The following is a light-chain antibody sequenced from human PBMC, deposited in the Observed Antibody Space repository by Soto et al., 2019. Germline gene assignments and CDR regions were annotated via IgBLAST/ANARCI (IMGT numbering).Light chain of an antibody. CDR3: QAWDSSTAGV. CDR1: KLGDKY. CDR2: QDR. V-gene: IGLV3-1*01. J-gene: IGLJ2*01. Sequence: SYELTQPPSGSVSPGQTASITCSGDKLGDKYVCWYQQKPGQSPVLVIYQDRKRPSGIPERFSGSNSGNTATLTISGTQAMGEADYYCQAWDSSTAGVFGGGTKLTVL.